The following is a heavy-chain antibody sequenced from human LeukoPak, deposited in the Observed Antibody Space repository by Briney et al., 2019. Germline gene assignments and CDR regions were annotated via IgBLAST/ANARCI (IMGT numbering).Heavy chain of an antibody. J-gene: IGHJ3*02. Sequence: GASVKVSCKASGYTFTGYYMHWVRRAPGQGLEWMGWINPNSGGTNYAQKFQGRVTMTRDTSISTAYMELSRLRSDDTAVYYCARGVDYGDYGPRDAFDIWGQGTMVTVSS. CDR2: INPNSGGT. CDR3: ARGVDYGDYGPRDAFDI. D-gene: IGHD4-17*01. CDR1: GYTFTGYY. V-gene: IGHV1-2*02.